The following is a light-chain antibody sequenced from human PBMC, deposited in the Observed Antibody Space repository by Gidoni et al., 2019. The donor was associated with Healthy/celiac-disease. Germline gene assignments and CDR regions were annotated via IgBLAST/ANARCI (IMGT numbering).Light chain of an antibody. V-gene: IGLV3-1*01. CDR3: QAWDSSTASVV. CDR1: KLGDKY. CDR2: QDS. J-gene: IGLJ2*01. Sequence: SYGLTQPPSVSVTPGQPARITCSGDKLGDKYACWYQQKPGQSPVLVIYQDSKRPSGIPERFSGSNSGNTATLTISGTQAMDEADYYCQAWDSSTASVVFGGGTKLTVL.